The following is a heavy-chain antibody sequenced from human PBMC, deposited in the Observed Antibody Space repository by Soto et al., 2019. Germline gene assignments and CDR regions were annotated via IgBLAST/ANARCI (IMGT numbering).Heavy chain of an antibody. J-gene: IGHJ6*02. V-gene: IGHV3-73*01. Sequence: PRGSLRLSCAASGFTFSDSAMHWVRQASGKGLEWVGRIRSKANSYATAYAASVKGRFSISRDDAKKTAYLQMNSLKTEDTAVYYCTRHSELGYCSSTSCYYGMDVWGQGTTVTVSS. CDR3: TRHSELGYCSSTSCYYGMDV. CDR1: GFTFSDSA. D-gene: IGHD2-2*01. CDR2: IRSKANSYAT.